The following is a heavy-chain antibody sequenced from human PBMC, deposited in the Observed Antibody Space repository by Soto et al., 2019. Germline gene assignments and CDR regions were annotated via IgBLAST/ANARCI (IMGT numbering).Heavy chain of an antibody. CDR2: IIPTLGIA. CDR3: ARDRYGLTTVTPLGY. Sequence: SVKVSCKASGGTFSSYTISWVRQAPGQGLEWMGRIIPTLGIANYAQKFQGRVTITADKSTSTAYMELSSLRSEDTAVYYCARDRYGLTTVTPLGYWGQGTLVTVSS. V-gene: IGHV1-69*04. CDR1: GGTFSSYT. J-gene: IGHJ4*02. D-gene: IGHD4-17*01.